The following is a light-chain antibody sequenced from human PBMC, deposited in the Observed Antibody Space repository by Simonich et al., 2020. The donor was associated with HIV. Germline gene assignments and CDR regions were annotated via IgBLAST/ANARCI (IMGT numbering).Light chain of an antibody. V-gene: IGLV3-27*01. CDR2: KDS. Sequence: SYELTQPSSVSVSPGQTARITCPGDVLAKKYVRWFQQKPGQAPVVVIYKDSERPSGIPERFSGSSSGTTVTLTISGAQVEDEADYYCYSAADNNLVFGGGTKLTVL. CDR1: VLAKKY. CDR3: YSAADNNLV. J-gene: IGLJ2*01.